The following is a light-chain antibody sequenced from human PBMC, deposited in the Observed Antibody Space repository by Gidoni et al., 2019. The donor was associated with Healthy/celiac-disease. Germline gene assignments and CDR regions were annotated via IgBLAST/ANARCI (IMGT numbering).Light chain of an antibody. Sequence: DIQMTQSPSTLSASVGDRVTITCRASQSISSWLAWYQQQPGKAPKLLIYDASSVESGVPSRFSGSGYGTEFTLTISSLQPDDFATYYCQQYNSYSPTFGQGTKLEIK. J-gene: IGKJ2*01. V-gene: IGKV1-5*01. CDR1: QSISSW. CDR3: QQYNSYSPT. CDR2: DAS.